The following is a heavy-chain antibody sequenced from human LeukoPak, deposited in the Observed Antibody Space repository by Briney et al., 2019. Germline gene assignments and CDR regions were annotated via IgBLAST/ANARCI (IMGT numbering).Heavy chain of an antibody. D-gene: IGHD3-22*01. CDR1: GFTFSDYF. CDR2: IGPRSDNI. Sequence: GESLRLSCAASGFTFSDYFMSWIRQAPEKGLEWVSYIGPRSDNINYADSVKGRFTVSRDNAKNSVYLQMSSLRAEDTAVYYCARVNPSNSGFYAYWGQGTLVTVSS. J-gene: IGHJ1*01. CDR3: ARVNPSNSGFYAY. V-gene: IGHV3-11*04.